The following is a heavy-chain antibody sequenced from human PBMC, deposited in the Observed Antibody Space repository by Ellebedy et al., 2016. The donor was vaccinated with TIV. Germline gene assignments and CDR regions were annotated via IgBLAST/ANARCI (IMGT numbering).Heavy chain of an antibody. J-gene: IGHJ6*02. Sequence: AASVKVSCKASGGTFSSYAISWVRQAPGQGLEWMGRIIPILGIANYAQKFQGRVTITADRSTSTAYMELSSLRSEDTAVYYCARGGLNKGYYYGMDVWGQGTTVTVSS. V-gene: IGHV1-69*04. D-gene: IGHD3-22*01. CDR2: IIPILGIA. CDR1: GGTFSSYA. CDR3: ARGGLNKGYYYGMDV.